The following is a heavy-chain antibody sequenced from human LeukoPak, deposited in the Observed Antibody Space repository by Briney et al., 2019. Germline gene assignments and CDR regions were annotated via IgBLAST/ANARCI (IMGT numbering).Heavy chain of an antibody. CDR2: INHSGST. Sequence: SETLSLTCAVYGGSFSGYYWSWIRQPPGKGLEWIGEINHSGSTNYNPSLKSRVTISVDTSKNQFSLELSSVTAADTAVYYCAVLLYSTSFDYWGQGTLVTVSS. D-gene: IGHD2-8*01. CDR3: AVLLYSTSFDY. J-gene: IGHJ4*02. V-gene: IGHV4-34*01. CDR1: GGSFSGYY.